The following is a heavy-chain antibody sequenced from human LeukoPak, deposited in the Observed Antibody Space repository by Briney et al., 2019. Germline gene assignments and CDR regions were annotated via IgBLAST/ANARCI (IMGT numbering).Heavy chain of an antibody. Sequence: ASVKVSCKASGYTFTSYGISWVRQAPGQGLEWMGWISAYNGNTNYAQKLQGRVTMTTDTSTSTAYMELRSLRSDDTAVYYCARDSRSTRMGAHYSIRFDPWGQGTLVTVSS. J-gene: IGHJ5*02. CDR3: ARDSRSTRMGAHYSIRFDP. D-gene: IGHD1-26*01. CDR1: GYTFTSYG. CDR2: ISAYNGNT. V-gene: IGHV1-18*01.